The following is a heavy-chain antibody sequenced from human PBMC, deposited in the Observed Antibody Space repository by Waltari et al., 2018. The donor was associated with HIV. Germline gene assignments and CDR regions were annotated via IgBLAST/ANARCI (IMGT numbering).Heavy chain of an antibody. Sequence: VQVVQSGAEVKKPGASVKVSCTTSGYTFTDSYIHWRRQAPGQGLEWMGWINPKNGDTKFAQKFQGRVTLTRDTSITTTYLELNSLRFDDAAIYYCARPSAFTIFGILTPFDYWGQGTLVTVSS. J-gene: IGHJ4*02. V-gene: IGHV1-2*02. CDR2: INPKNGDT. CDR1: GYTFTDSY. CDR3: ARPSAFTIFGILTPFDY. D-gene: IGHD3-3*01.